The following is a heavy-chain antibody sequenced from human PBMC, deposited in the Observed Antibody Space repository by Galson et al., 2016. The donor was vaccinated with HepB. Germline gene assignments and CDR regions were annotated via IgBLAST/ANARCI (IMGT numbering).Heavy chain of an antibody. J-gene: IGHJ4*02. V-gene: IGHV4-34*01. D-gene: IGHD6-19*01. CDR2: IKVMGRT. CDR1: GGSISGYY. CDR3: ARSFSGRVFEY. Sequence: SETLSLTCAVFGGSISGYYWSWIRQPPGKGLEWNGEIKVMGRTNYNPSLKSRVTISVNTSKNQFSLKLSSVTAADPAVYYCARSFSGRVFEYWGQGSLVSVSS.